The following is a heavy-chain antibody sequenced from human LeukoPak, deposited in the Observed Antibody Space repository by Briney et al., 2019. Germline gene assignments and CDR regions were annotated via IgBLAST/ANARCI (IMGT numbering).Heavy chain of an antibody. CDR2: IWYDGSNK. CDR1: GFTFSSYG. J-gene: IGHJ4*02. D-gene: IGHD6-19*01. V-gene: IGHV3-33*06. Sequence: GGSLRLSCAASGFTFSSYGMHWIRQAPGKGLEWVAVIWYDGSNKYYADSVKGRFTISRDNSKSTLYLQMNSLRAEDTAVYYCAKIGIAVAQGYFDYWGQGTLVTVSS. CDR3: AKIGIAVAQGYFDY.